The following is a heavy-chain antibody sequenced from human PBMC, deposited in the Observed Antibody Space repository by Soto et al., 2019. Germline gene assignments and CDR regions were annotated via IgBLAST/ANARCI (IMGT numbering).Heavy chain of an antibody. CDR3: ARGHLWLEN. J-gene: IGHJ4*02. D-gene: IGHD3-3*01. CDR1: GVSTSGFY. CDR2: VYDSGST. Sequence: QVRLQGSGPGLVRPSETLSLTCAVSGVSTSGFYWRWIRQPPGKGLEYIGYVYDSGSTYYNPSLNSRVTVSLDSSNNQFSLELTSVTSADTGMYDCARGHLWLENWGQGTLVTVSS. V-gene: IGHV4-59*01.